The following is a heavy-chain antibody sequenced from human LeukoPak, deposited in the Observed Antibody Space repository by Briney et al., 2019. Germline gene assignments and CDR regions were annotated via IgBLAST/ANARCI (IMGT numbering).Heavy chain of an antibody. Sequence: SETLSLTCTVSGGSISSGGYYWSWIRQHPGKGLEWIGYIYYSGSTYYNPSLKSRVTISVDTSKNQFSLKLSSVTAADTAVYYCASLSTSFKYYFDYWGQGTLVTVSS. D-gene: IGHD3-16*01. J-gene: IGHJ4*02. CDR3: ASLSTSFKYYFDY. CDR2: IYYSGST. V-gene: IGHV4-31*03. CDR1: GGSISSGGYY.